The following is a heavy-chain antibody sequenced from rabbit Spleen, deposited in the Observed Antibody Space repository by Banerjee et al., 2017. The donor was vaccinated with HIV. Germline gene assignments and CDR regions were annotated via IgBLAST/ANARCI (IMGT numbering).Heavy chain of an antibody. J-gene: IGHJ6*01. CDR1: GFSFSSNW. Sequence: LEESGGGLVKPGGTLTLTCTVSGFSFSSNWICWVRQAPGKGLEWIACIDTGSSGFTYFASWAKGRFTCSKTSSTTVTLQMTSLTAADTATYFCARDTASSFSSYGMDLWGQGTHVTVS. V-gene: IGHV1S45*01. D-gene: IGHD8-1*01. CDR3: ARDTASSFSSYGMDL. CDR2: IDTGSSGFT.